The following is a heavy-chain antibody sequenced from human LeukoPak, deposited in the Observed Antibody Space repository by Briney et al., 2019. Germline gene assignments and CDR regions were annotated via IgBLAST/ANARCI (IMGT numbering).Heavy chain of an antibody. CDR3: ARGRRSDTSMVIVYFDY. V-gene: IGHV4-59*01. D-gene: IGHD5-18*01. J-gene: IGHJ4*02. CDR2: IFYSGST. Sequence: PSETLSLTCTVSGGSISSYYWSWIRQPPGKGLEWIGYIFYSGSTNYNPSLKSRVTISVDTSKNQFSLKVSSVTAADTAVYYCARGRRSDTSMVIVYFDYWGQGTLVTVSS. CDR1: GGSISSYY.